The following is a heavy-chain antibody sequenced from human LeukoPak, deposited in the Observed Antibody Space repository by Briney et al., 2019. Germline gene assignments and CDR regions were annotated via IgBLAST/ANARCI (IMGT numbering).Heavy chain of an antibody. CDR1: GVSITSYY. Sequence: SETLSLTCTVSGVSITSYYWNWDRQPPGKGLEWVGYIYYSGTTNYNPSLKSRVIISVDLSKNQFSLRLRSVTAADTALYFCAKDTAGGAHLDYWGQGTLVTVSS. V-gene: IGHV4-59*01. CDR3: AKDTAGGAHLDY. CDR2: IYYSGTT. J-gene: IGHJ4*02. D-gene: IGHD3-10*01.